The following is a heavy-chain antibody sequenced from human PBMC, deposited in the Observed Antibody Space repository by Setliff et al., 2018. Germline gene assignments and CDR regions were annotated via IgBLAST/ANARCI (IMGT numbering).Heavy chain of an antibody. D-gene: IGHD3-10*01. V-gene: IGHV3-33*01. J-gene: IGHJ4*02. CDR1: GFTFSTHA. Sequence: GGSLRLSCGASGFTFSTHAMHWVRQAPGKGLEWVAVIWDDGGNKYHADSVKGRFTISRDNSKNTLYLLMDSLRAEDMAVYYCARDSPGKLLDYWGQGTLVTAPQ. CDR3: ARDSPGKLLDY. CDR2: IWDDGGNK.